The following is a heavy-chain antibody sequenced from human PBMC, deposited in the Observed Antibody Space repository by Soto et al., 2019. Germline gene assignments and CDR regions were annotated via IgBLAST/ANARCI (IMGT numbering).Heavy chain of an antibody. CDR2: IYYSGST. CDR3: ARDTDYGGRWFDP. Sequence: SETLSLTCTVSGGSISSGDYYWSWIRQPPGKGLEWIGYIYYSGSTYYNPSLKSRVTISVDTSKNQFSLKLSSATAADTAVYYCARDTDYGGRWFDPWGQGTLVTVSS. D-gene: IGHD4-17*01. J-gene: IGHJ5*02. CDR1: GGSISSGDYY. V-gene: IGHV4-30-4*01.